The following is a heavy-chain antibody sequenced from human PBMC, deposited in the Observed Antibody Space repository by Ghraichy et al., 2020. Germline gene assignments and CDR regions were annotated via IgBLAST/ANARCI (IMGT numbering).Heavy chain of an antibody. CDR1: GGSISSSSYY. V-gene: IGHV4-39*01. J-gene: IGHJ6*02. CDR3: ARPDSLALYSMDV. Sequence: SETPSLTCTVSGGSISSSSYYWAWIRQPPGKGLEWIGSIYYTGSTYYNPSLKSRVTISKDTSKNQFSLKLNSVTAADTAVYYCARPDSLALYSMDVWGQGTTVTVSS. CDR2: IYYTGST. D-gene: IGHD4-11*01.